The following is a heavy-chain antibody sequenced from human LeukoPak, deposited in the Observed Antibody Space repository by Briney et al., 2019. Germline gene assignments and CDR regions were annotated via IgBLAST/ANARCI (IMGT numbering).Heavy chain of an antibody. CDR1: GGSVSGYY. D-gene: IGHD4-17*01. V-gene: IGHV4-59*02. J-gene: IGHJ3*02. Sequence: SETLSLTCTVSGGSVSGYYWSWIRQPPGKRLEWIGYTYSSGSTSYSSSLKSRVTISLDTSKNQFSLKLTSVTVADTAVYHCARGANHGDSGLDVFDIWGQGTMVTVSS. CDR2: TYSSGST. CDR3: ARGANHGDSGLDVFDI.